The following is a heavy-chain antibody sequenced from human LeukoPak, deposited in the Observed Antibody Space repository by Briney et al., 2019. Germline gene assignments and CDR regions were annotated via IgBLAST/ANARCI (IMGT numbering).Heavy chain of an antibody. D-gene: IGHD2-8*01. J-gene: IGHJ5*02. CDR3: ARESVYGRRFEP. CDR1: GYTFTSCA. Sequence: GASVKVSCKASGYTFTSCAVHWVRQAPGQRLEWMGWINAGNGNTKYSQKFQGRVTITRDTSASTVYMELSSLRSEDTAVYYCARESVYGRRFEPWGQGTLVPVSS. CDR2: INAGNGNT. V-gene: IGHV1-3*01.